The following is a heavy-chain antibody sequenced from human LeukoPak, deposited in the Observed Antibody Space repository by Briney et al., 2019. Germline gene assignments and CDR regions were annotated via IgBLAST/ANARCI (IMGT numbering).Heavy chain of an antibody. V-gene: IGHV3-74*01. Sequence: GSLRLSCAASGFTFSSSWMHWVRQAPGKGLIWVSRVNGDGTGTIYADSVKGRFTISRDNAKNTLYLQMNSLRAEDTAVYYCARAGTTFEKFDYWGQGTLVTVSS. CDR2: VNGDGTGT. CDR3: ARAGTTFEKFDY. CDR1: GFTFSSSW. D-gene: IGHD1-1*01. J-gene: IGHJ4*02.